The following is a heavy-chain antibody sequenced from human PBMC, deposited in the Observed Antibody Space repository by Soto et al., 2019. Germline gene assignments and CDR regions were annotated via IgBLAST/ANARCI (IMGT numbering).Heavy chain of an antibody. CDR2: IYYSGST. J-gene: IGHJ6*03. Sequence: SETLSLTCTVSGGSISSYYWSWIRQPPWKGLEWIGYIYYSGSTNYNPSLKSRVTISVDTSKNQFSLKLSSVTAADTAVYYCARQRGGHYDFWSGYYFRDYYYYMDVWGKGTTVTVSS. D-gene: IGHD3-3*01. CDR1: GGSISSYY. V-gene: IGHV4-59*08. CDR3: ARQRGGHYDFWSGYYFRDYYYYMDV.